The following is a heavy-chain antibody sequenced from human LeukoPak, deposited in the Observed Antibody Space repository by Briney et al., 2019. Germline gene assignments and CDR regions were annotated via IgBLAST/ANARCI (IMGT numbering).Heavy chain of an antibody. Sequence: SETLSLTCTVSGVSISRSRYYWGWIRQPPGKGLEWIGSIYYSGSTHYNPSLQSRVTISIDTSKNQFSLKLTFVTAADTAVYYCARSWFDPWGQGTLVTVSS. CDR2: IYYSGST. CDR1: GVSISRSRYY. CDR3: ARSWFDP. V-gene: IGHV4-39*07. J-gene: IGHJ5*02.